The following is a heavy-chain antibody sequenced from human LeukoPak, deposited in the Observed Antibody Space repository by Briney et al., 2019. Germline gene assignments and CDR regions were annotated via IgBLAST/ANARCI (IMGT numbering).Heavy chain of an antibody. V-gene: IGHV4-59*12. D-gene: IGHD3-3*01. Sequence: SETLSLTCTVSGVSITSYYWSWIRQPPGKGLEWIGYIYHSGSTNYNPSLKSRVTISVDTSKNQFSLKLSSVTAADTAVYYCARDLGDYWSGFRSYFFDYWGQGTLVTVSS. J-gene: IGHJ4*02. CDR1: GVSITSYY. CDR2: IYHSGST. CDR3: ARDLGDYWSGFRSYFFDY.